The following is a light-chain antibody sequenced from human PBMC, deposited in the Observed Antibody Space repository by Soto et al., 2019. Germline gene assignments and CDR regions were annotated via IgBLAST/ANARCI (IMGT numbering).Light chain of an antibody. J-gene: IGLJ2*01. CDR1: SSDNGGYDY. Sequence: QSVLTQPPSASGSPGQSVTISCTGTSSDNGGYDYVSWYQHHPGKAPKLMIYEVSKRPSGVPDRFSGSMSGNMASLTVSGLQAEDEADYYCTSYAGNNNLLFGGGTKLTVL. CDR3: TSYAGNNNLL. CDR2: EVS. V-gene: IGLV2-8*01.